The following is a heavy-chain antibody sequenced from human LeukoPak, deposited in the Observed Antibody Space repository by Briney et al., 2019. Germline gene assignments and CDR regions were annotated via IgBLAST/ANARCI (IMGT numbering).Heavy chain of an antibody. D-gene: IGHD3-10*01. CDR3: ATDLGEFDIEGNY. Sequence: ASVKVPCKVSGYTLTELSMHWVRQAPGKGLEWMGGFDPEDGETIYAQKFQGRVTMTEDTSTDTAYMELSSLRSEDTAVYYCATDLGEFDIEGNYWGQGTLVTVSS. J-gene: IGHJ4*02. V-gene: IGHV1-24*01. CDR1: GYTLTELS. CDR2: FDPEDGET.